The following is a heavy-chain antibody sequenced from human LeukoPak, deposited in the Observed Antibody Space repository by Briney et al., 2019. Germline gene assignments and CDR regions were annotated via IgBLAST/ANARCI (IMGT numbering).Heavy chain of an antibody. V-gene: IGHV3-23*01. CDR2: ISGSGGST. D-gene: IGHD3-10*01. Sequence: GGSLRLSCAASGFTFSSYAMSWVRQAPGKGLEWVSAISGSGGSTYYADSVKGRFTISRDNSKNTLYLQMNSLRAEDTAVYYCAKDVERNYYGSGSYYNFDYWGQGTLVTVSS. CDR3: AKDVERNYYGSGSYYNFDY. J-gene: IGHJ4*02. CDR1: GFTFSSYA.